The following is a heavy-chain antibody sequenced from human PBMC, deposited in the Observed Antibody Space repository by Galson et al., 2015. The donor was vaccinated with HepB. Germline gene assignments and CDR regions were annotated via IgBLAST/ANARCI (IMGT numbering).Heavy chain of an antibody. Sequence: SLRLSCATSGFTFINHPMNWVRQAPGKGLEWVSTLATNGRDTYYGDSVEGRFSISRDVSKSTVYLQMNSLTAEDTAIYYCAIWDYWGQGVLVTVSS. J-gene: IGHJ4*02. V-gene: IGHV3-23*01. CDR1: GFTFINHP. CDR2: LATNGRDT. CDR3: AIWDY.